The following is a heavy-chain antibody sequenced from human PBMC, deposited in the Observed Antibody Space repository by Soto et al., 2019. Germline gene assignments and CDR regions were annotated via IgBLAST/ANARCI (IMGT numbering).Heavy chain of an antibody. CDR1: GFTFSSYA. J-gene: IGHJ6*02. CDR2: ISGSGGST. V-gene: IGHV3-23*01. D-gene: IGHD3-3*01. CDR3: ANNFWSGSWDLDYYYYYGMDV. Sequence: GGSPRLSCAASGFTFSSYAMSWVRQAPGKGLEWVSAISGSGGSTYYADSVKGRFTISRDNSKNTLYLQMNSLRAEDTAVYYCANNFWSGSWDLDYYYYYGMDVWGQGTTVTVSS.